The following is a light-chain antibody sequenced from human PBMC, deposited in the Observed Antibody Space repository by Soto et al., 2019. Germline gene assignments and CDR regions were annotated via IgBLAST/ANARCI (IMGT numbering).Light chain of an antibody. CDR1: SSDVGGYNY. J-gene: IGLJ2*01. Sequence: QSALTQPASVSGSPGQSITISCTGTSSDVGGYNYVSWYQQDPGKAPKLMIYDVNNRPSGVSNRFSGSKSGNTASLTISGLQAEDEDYYYCSSYTSSSTLAVFGGGTQLTVL. CDR3: SSYTSSSTLAV. CDR2: DVN. V-gene: IGLV2-14*01.